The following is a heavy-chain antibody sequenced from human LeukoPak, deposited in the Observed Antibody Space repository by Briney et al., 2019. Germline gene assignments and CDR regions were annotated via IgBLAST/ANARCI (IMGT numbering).Heavy chain of an antibody. J-gene: IGHJ4*02. CDR1: GFTFSSYS. V-gene: IGHV3-21*01. CDR3: ASNWGSYPDC. CDR2: ISSSSSYI. D-gene: IGHD3-16*01. Sequence: GRSLRLSCAASGFTFSSYSMNWVRQAPGKGLEWVSSISSSSSYIYYADSVKGRFTISRDNAKNSLYLQMNSLRAEDTALYYCASNWGSYPDCWGQGALVTVSS.